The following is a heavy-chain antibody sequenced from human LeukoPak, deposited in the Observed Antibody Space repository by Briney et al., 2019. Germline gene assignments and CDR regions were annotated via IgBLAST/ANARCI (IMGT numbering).Heavy chain of an antibody. Sequence: SETLSLTCIVSGGSISSYYWSWIRQPPGKGLEWIGYIYYSGGTNYNPSLKSRVTISVDTSKNQFSLKLSSVTAADTAVYYCARVSGSYYTFMDYWGQGTLVTVSS. CDR1: GGSISSYY. D-gene: IGHD1-26*01. J-gene: IGHJ4*02. V-gene: IGHV4-59*01. CDR3: ARVSGSYYTFMDY. CDR2: IYYSGGT.